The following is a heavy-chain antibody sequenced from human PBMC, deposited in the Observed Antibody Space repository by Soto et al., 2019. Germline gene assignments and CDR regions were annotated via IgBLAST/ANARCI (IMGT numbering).Heavy chain of an antibody. CDR3: ARRGTYFFDA. CDR1: SGSVISYSNY. J-gene: IGHJ4*02. Sequence: QVQLQESGPGLVRPSQTLSLTCTVSSGSVISYSNYWRWIRQHPQMGLEWIGYIYHNGDTFFNPALSSRVSMSIDTSKNQFSLEVRSVTAADTAVYYCARRGTYFFDAWGQGVLVAVSS. V-gene: IGHV4-31*03. D-gene: IGHD1-26*01. CDR2: IYHNGDT.